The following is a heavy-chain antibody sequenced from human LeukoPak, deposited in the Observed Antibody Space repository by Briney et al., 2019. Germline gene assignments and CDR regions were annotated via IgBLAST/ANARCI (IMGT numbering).Heavy chain of an antibody. Sequence: GGSLRLSCAASGFTFSDYYMNWIRQAPGKGLEWISYISGSGNTIYQADSVKGRFTISRDNAKNSLSLQMNSLRADDTAVYYCARDLEQQMVLGRFDPWGQGTLVIVSS. V-gene: IGHV3-11*01. J-gene: IGHJ5*02. CDR2: ISGSGNTI. CDR3: ARDLEQQMVLGRFDP. CDR1: GFTFSDYY. D-gene: IGHD6-13*01.